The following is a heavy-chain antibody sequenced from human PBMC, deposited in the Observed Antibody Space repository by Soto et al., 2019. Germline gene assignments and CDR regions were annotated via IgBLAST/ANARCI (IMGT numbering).Heavy chain of an antibody. Sequence: GESLKISCKGSGYSFTSYWIGWVRQMPGKGLEWMGIIYPGDSDTRYSPSFQGQVTISADKSISTAYLQWSSLKASDTAMYYCARRRVEYYDFWSGALNWFDPWGQGTLVTVSS. CDR3: ARRRVEYYDFWSGALNWFDP. V-gene: IGHV5-51*01. J-gene: IGHJ5*02. CDR2: IYPGDSDT. D-gene: IGHD3-3*01. CDR1: GYSFTSYW.